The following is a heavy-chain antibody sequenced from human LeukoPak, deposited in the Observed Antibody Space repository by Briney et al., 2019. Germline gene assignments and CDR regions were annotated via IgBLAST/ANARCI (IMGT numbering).Heavy chain of an antibody. Sequence: GGSLRLSCAASGFTFSSYAMNWVRQAPGKGLEWVSGISGSGGSTYYVDSVKGRFTISRDNSRSTLYLQMNSLRAEDTAVYYCVKDSVWEPGDYWGQGTLVTVSS. CDR3: VKDSVWEPGDY. CDR2: ISGSGGST. CDR1: GFTFSSYA. V-gene: IGHV3-23*01. J-gene: IGHJ4*02. D-gene: IGHD1-26*01.